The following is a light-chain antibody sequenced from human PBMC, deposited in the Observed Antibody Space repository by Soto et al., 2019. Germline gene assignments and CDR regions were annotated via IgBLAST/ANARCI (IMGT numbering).Light chain of an antibody. CDR3: QQRGNRPPWT. CDR1: QSVGKY. J-gene: IGKJ1*01. V-gene: IGKV3-11*01. Sequence: EIAMTESPATLSLCPGERATLSCRASQSVGKYLVWYQQKPGQAPRLLIYDASNRATGIPARFSGSGSGTDFTLTISSLEPEDFAVYYCQQRGNRPPWTFGQGTKVDIK. CDR2: DAS.